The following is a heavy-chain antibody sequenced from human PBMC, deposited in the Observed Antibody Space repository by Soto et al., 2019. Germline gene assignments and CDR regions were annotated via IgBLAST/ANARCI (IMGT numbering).Heavy chain of an antibody. Sequence: SETLSLTCPVSGGSVSSGSYYWSWIRQPPGKGLEWIGYIYYSGSTNYNPSPKSRVTISVDTSKNQFSLKLSSVTAADTAVYYCARRRKQQLGRDYYYYYGMDVWGQGTTVTVSS. D-gene: IGHD6-13*01. CDR3: ARRRKQQLGRDYYYYYGMDV. CDR2: IYYSGST. CDR1: GGSVSSGSYY. J-gene: IGHJ6*02. V-gene: IGHV4-61*01.